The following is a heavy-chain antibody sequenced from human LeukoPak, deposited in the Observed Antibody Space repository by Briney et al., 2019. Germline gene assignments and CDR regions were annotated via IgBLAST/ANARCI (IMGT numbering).Heavy chain of an antibody. CDR2: ISYDGSNK. CDR1: GFSFSGYG. V-gene: IGHV3-30*03. D-gene: IGHD1-26*01. Sequence: GGSLRLSCGASGFSFSGYGMHWVRQAPGKGLEWVAVISYDGSNKYYADSVKGRFTISRDNSKNTLYLQMNSLRAEDTAVYYCARRGYSGSHKYLDYWGQETLVTVSS. J-gene: IGHJ4*02. CDR3: ARRGYSGSHKYLDY.